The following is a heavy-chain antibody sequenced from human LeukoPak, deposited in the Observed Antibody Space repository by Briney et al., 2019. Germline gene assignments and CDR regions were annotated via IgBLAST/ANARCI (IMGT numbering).Heavy chain of an antibody. CDR3: ARSPPDRASGLFDY. Sequence: GGSLRLSCAASGITFSNYWMSWVRQAPGKGLEWVANIKQGGSENYYVDSVKGRFAISRDNAKNSLYLQMNSLRAEDTAVYYCARSPPDRASGLFDYWGQGTLVTVSS. D-gene: IGHD1-14*01. J-gene: IGHJ4*02. CDR2: IKQGGSEN. CDR1: GITFSNYW. V-gene: IGHV3-7*01.